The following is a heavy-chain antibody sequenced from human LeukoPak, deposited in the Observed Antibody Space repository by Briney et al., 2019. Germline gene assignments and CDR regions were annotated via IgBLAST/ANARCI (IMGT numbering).Heavy chain of an antibody. CDR2: ISAASWGI. V-gene: IGHV3-48*01. CDR1: GFTFSTYS. D-gene: IGHD5-12*01. CDR3: ARAWLRLNPYFDY. J-gene: IGHJ4*02. Sequence: GGSLRLSCAASGFTFSTYSMTWVRQAPGKGLEWISHISAASWGIKYADSVKGRFTTSRDNAKNSVFLQMSSLRPEDTAVYYCARAWLRLNPYFDYWGQGTLVTVSS.